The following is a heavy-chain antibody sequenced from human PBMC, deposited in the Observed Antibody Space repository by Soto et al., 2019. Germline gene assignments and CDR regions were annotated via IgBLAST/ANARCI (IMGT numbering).Heavy chain of an antibody. Sequence: QVQLVQSGSDVKKPGASFTVSCKASGYIFSDYYIHWVRQAPGQGLEWMGGIDPRNGGTKYAQKFQDRLTMTTDTSTSTAFLELRRLRLDDTAVFFCARVLYRNVINAWGQGTLVTVSS. CDR3: ARVLYRNVINA. V-gene: IGHV1-2*02. J-gene: IGHJ4*02. CDR1: GYIFSDYY. CDR2: IDPRNGGT.